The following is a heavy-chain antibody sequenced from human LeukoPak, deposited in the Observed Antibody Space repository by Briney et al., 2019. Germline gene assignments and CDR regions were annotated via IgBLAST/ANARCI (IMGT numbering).Heavy chain of an antibody. J-gene: IGHJ4*02. V-gene: IGHV3-33*08. CDR2: MYYDGISK. Sequence: PGGSLRLSCAASGFTFSDYYMSWIRQAPGKGLEWVAVMYYDGISKYYADSVKGRFTISRDNSMNTLYLQMSSLRAEDTAVYFCARDLYCSGGSCLYFDYWGRGTLVTVSS. CDR1: GFTFSDYY. CDR3: ARDLYCSGGSCLYFDY. D-gene: IGHD2-15*01.